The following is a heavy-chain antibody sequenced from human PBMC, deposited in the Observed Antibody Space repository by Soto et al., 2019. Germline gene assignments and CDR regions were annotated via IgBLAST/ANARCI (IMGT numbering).Heavy chain of an antibody. CDR3: MTDHGGW. CDR2: IKSDGSEK. D-gene: IGHD6-19*01. J-gene: IGHJ4*02. V-gene: IGHV3-7*01. CDR1: GFTFYTYW. Sequence: EVQLVESGGGLVQPGGSLRLSCGASGFTFYTYWMNWVRQAPGMGLEWVANIKSDGSEKYYVDSVKGRFTISRDNTKNSMYLQMNSLRVEVTAMYHCMTDHGGWWGPGTLVTVSS.